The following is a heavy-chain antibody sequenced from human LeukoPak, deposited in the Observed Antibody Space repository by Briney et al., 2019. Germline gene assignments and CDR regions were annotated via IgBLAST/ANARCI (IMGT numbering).Heavy chain of an antibody. CDR3: ARGDSGSYLTDY. Sequence: GSSVKVSCKASGYTFTGYYMHWVRQAPGQGLEWMGRINPNSGGTNYAQKFQGRVTMTRDTSISTAYMELSRLRSDDTAVYYCARGDSGSYLTDYWGQGTLVTVSS. V-gene: IGHV1-2*06. CDR1: GYTFTGYY. CDR2: INPNSGGT. D-gene: IGHD1-26*01. J-gene: IGHJ4*02.